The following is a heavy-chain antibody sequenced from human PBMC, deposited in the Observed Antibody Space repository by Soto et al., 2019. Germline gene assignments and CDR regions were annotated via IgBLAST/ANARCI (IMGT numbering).Heavy chain of an antibody. J-gene: IGHJ6*03. D-gene: IGHD3-3*01. CDR3: ARAVAGSGYPYYYYYYMDV. Sequence: GGSLRLSCAASGFTFNSYSMNWVRQAPGKGLEWVSSISSTSSYAYYADSVRGRVTISRDSAKNSLYLQVNSLRADDTAVYYCARAVAGSGYPYYYYYYMDVWGKGTMVTVSS. CDR2: ISSTSSYA. CDR1: GFTFNSYS. V-gene: IGHV3-21*01.